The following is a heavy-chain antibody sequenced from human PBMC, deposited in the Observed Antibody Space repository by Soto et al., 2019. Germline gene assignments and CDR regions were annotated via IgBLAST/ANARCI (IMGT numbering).Heavy chain of an antibody. D-gene: IGHD1-20*01. J-gene: IGHJ4*02. Sequence: PGGSLRLSCAASGFTFDDYAMHWVRQAPGKGLEWVSGISWNSGSIGYVDSVKGRFTVSRDNAKNSLYLQMNSLRAEDTAVYYCARAIPYNWNHWGQGTLVTVSS. CDR3: ARAIPYNWNH. CDR1: GFTFDDYA. V-gene: IGHV3-9*01. CDR2: ISWNSGSI.